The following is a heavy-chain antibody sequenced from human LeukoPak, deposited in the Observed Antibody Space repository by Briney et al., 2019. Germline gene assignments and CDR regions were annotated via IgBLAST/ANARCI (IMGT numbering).Heavy chain of an antibody. Sequence: PGGSLRLSCAASGFTFSSYGMHWVRQAPGKGLEWVAVISYDGSNKYYADSVKGRFTISRDNSKNTLYLQMNSLRAEDTAVYYCAKASGSYRYFDYWGQGTLVTVSS. CDR1: GFTFSSYG. CDR2: ISYDGSNK. V-gene: IGHV3-30*18. J-gene: IGHJ4*02. CDR3: AKASGSYRYFDY. D-gene: IGHD1-26*01.